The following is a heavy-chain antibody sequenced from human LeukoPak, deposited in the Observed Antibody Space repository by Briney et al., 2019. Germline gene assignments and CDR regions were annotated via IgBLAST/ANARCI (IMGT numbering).Heavy chain of an antibody. D-gene: IGHD6-19*01. CDR2: ISAYNGNT. CDR1: GYTFTSYG. J-gene: IGHJ1*01. CDR3: ASSPGYSSGWYKPEYFQH. Sequence: ASVKVSCKASGYTFTSYGISWVRQAPGQGLEWMGWISAYNGNTNYAQKLQGRVTMTTDTSTSTAYMELRSLRSDDTAVYYCASSPGYSSGWYKPEYFQHWGQGTLVTVSS. V-gene: IGHV1-18*01.